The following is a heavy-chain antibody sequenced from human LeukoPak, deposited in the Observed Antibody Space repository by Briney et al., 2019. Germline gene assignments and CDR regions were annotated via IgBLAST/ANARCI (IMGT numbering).Heavy chain of an antibody. V-gene: IGHV1-69*05. CDR3: ARGDSGYDYFDY. J-gene: IGHJ4*02. CDR2: IIPIFGTA. Sequence: SVKVSCKASGGTFSSYAISWVRQAPGQGLEWMGGIIPIFGTANYAQKFQGRVTITTDESTSTAYMELSSLRSEDTAVYYCARGDSGYDYFDYWGQGTLVTVSS. CDR1: GGTFSSYA. D-gene: IGHD5-12*01.